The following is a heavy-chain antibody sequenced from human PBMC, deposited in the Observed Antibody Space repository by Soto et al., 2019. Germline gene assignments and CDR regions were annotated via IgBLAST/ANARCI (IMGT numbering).Heavy chain of an antibody. CDR1: GFTFSSYS. CDR2: ISSSSSYI. Sequence: EVQLVESGGGLVKPGGSLRLSCAASGFTFSSYSMNWVRQAPGKGLEWVSSISSSSSYIYYADSVKGRFTISRDNAKNSLYLQMNSLRAEDTAVYYCARGYGSGSYPELNWFDPWGQGTLVTVSS. V-gene: IGHV3-21*01. CDR3: ARGYGSGSYPELNWFDP. D-gene: IGHD3-10*01. J-gene: IGHJ5*02.